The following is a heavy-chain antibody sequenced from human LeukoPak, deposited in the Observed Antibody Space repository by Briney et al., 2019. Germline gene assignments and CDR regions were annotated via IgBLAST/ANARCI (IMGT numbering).Heavy chain of an antibody. CDR2: IYSGGST. V-gene: IGHV3-66*01. D-gene: IGHD3-3*01. Sequence: GGSLRLSCAASGFTVSSNYMSWVRQAPGKGLEWVSVIYSGGSTYYADSVKGRFTISRDNSKNTLYLQMNSLRAEDTAVYYCARDRSDEYFQHWGQGTLVTVSS. CDR3: ARDRSDEYFQH. CDR1: GFTVSSNY. J-gene: IGHJ1*01.